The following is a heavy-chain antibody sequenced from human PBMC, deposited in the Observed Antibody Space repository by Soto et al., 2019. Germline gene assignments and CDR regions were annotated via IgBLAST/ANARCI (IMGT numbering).Heavy chain of an antibody. CDR3: TRDPEGDLDFDY. CDR1: GFIFSNFG. D-gene: IGHD2-21*02. CDR2: INAPATST. V-gene: IGHV3-48*03. Sequence: EVQLVESGGRLVQPGGSVRLSCAASGFIFSNFGLTWVRQAPGKGLEWVSHINAPATSTLYANSVRGRFAISRDNARNSVYLQMSSLTGEETAVYYCTRDPEGDLDFDYWGQGTLVTVSS. J-gene: IGHJ4*02.